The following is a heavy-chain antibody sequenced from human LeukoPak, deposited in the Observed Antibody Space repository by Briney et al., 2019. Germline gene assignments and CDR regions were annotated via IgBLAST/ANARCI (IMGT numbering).Heavy chain of an antibody. CDR2: INPNSGGT. J-gene: IGHJ3*01. D-gene: IGHD2-21*01. CDR3: ARAVVEDDAFDF. CDR1: GYTFTDYY. V-gene: IGHV1-2*02. Sequence: EASVKVSCKASGYTFTDYYIHWVRQAPGQGLEWMGCINPNSGGTYYAQKFQGRVTMTRDTSISTAYMELSRLRSDDTVFYYCARAVVEDDAFDFWGQGTMVTVSS.